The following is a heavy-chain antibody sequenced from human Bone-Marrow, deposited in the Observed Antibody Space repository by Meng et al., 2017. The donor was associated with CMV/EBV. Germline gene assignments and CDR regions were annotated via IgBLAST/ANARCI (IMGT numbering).Heavy chain of an antibody. V-gene: IGHV4-39*01. CDR2: IYYSGST. Sequence: SETLSLTCTVFGGSISSSSYYWGWIRQPPGKGLEWIGSIYYSGSTYYNPSLKSRVTISEDTSKNQFSLKPSSVTAADTAVYYCARHELGATGLSGFDPWGQGTLVTVSS. J-gene: IGHJ5*02. D-gene: IGHD1-26*01. CDR3: ARHELGATGLSGFDP. CDR1: GGSISSSSYY.